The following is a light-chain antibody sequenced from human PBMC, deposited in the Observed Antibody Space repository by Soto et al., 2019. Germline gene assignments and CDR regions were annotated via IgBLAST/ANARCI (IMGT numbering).Light chain of an antibody. V-gene: IGLV3-1*01. CDR3: QSWDSSTVV. Sequence: SYELTQPPSVSGSPGQTASITCSGHKLGNKYACWYQQKPGQSPVLVIYQDTKRPSGIPELFSGSNSGNTATLAISGTQAMDEAYYYCQSWDSSTVVFCGGTKLTVL. CDR1: KLGNKY. CDR2: QDT. J-gene: IGLJ2*01.